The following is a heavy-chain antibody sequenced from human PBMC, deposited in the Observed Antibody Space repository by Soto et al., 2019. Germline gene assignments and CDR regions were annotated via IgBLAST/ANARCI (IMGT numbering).Heavy chain of an antibody. J-gene: IGHJ6*02. V-gene: IGHV5-10-1*01. Sequence: PGESVKISCKGSGYSFTSYWISWVRQMPGKGLEWMGRIDPSDSYTNYSPSFQGHVTISADKSISTAYLQWSSLKASDTAMYYCARIAAAYYYYYGMDVWGQGTTVTVSS. CDR2: IDPSDSYT. CDR1: GYSFTSYW. D-gene: IGHD6-13*01. CDR3: ARIAAAYYYYYGMDV.